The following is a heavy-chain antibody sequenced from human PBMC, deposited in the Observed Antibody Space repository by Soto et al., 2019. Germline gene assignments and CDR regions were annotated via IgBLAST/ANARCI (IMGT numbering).Heavy chain of an antibody. CDR2: ISNDGTNK. D-gene: IGHD6-13*01. Sequence: QVQLVESGGGVVQPGRYLRLSCAASGFTFSSYDMNWVRKAPGKGLEWVALISNDGTNKYYADSVEGRFTISRDNSKNTLYLHMNSPRAEDTALYYCAKDLEAAGHGRLYFDIWGRGTLFTVFS. CDR1: GFTFSSYD. J-gene: IGHJ2*01. V-gene: IGHV3-30*18. CDR3: AKDLEAAGHGRLYFDI.